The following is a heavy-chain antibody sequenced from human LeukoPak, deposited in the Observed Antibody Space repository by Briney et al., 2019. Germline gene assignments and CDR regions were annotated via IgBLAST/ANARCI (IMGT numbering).Heavy chain of an antibody. D-gene: IGHD2-2*01. CDR2: IYTSGST. V-gene: IGHV4-61*02. Sequence: PSQTLSLTCTVSGGSISSGSYYWSWIRQPAGKGLEWIGRIYTSGSTNYNPSLKSRVTMSVDTSKNQFSLRLGSVTAADTAVYYCARRREGSTDFDYWGQGTLVTVSS. J-gene: IGHJ4*02. CDR3: ARRREGSTDFDY. CDR1: GGSISSGSYY.